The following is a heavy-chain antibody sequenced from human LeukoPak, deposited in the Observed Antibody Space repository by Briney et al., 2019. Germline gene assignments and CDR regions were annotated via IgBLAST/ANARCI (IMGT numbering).Heavy chain of an antibody. Sequence: PGRSLRLSCAASGFTFSSYAMHWVRQAPGKGLEWVAVISYDGSNKYYADSVKGRFTISRDNSKNTLYLQMNSLRAEDTAVYYCARPYYDILIGLRYWGQGTLVTVSS. CDR3: ARPYYDILIGLRY. CDR1: GFTFSSYA. CDR2: ISYDGSNK. V-gene: IGHV3-30-3*01. D-gene: IGHD3-9*01. J-gene: IGHJ4*02.